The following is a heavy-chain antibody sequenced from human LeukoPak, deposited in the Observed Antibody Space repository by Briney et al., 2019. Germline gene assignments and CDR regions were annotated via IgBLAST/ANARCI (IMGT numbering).Heavy chain of an antibody. V-gene: IGHV3-23*01. CDR3: AKGGTGGTDWFDP. CDR1: GFTFSSYA. Sequence: GGSLRLSCAASGFTFSSYAMSWVRQAPGKGLEWVSAIRGSGGSTYYADSVKGRVTISRDNSKNTLYLQMKSLRAEDTAVYYCAKGGTGGTDWFDPWGQGTLVTVSS. D-gene: IGHD3/OR15-3a*01. J-gene: IGHJ5*02. CDR2: IRGSGGST.